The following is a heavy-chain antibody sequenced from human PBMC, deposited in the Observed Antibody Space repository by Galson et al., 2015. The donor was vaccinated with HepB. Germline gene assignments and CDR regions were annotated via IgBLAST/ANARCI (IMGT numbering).Heavy chain of an antibody. CDR1: GLTFSDYS. V-gene: IGHV3-48*04. CDR2: ISSSSNTI. J-gene: IGHJ4*02. Sequence: SLRLSCAASGLTFSDYSMNWVRQAPGKGLEWVAYISSSSNTIYYADSVKGRFTISRDNAKKSLYLQMNTLRAKDTAVYYCAGPLRFLVPHDYWGQGTLVTVSS. CDR3: AGPLRFLVPHDY. D-gene: IGHD3-3*01.